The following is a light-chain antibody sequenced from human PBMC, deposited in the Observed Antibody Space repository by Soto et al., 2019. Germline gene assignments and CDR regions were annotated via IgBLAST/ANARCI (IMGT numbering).Light chain of an antibody. J-gene: IGLJ3*02. CDR3: ETWDSNTRV. V-gene: IGLV4-60*02. CDR1: SGHSTYI. Sequence: QLVLTQPSSASASLGSSVKLPCTLSSGHSTYIIAWHQHQPGRAPRHLMKLEGSGTYNKGSGVPDRFSGSSSGADRYLSISNLQFDDEADYYCETWDSNTRVFGGGTKLTVL. CDR2: LEGSGTY.